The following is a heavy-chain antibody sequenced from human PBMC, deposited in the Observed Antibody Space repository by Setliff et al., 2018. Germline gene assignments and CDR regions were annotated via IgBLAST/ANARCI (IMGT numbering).Heavy chain of an antibody. Sequence: SVKVSCKASGATFSSYGISWVRQAPGQGLEWMGGTIPVFGTTEYAQKFQGRLTIIPDESTNTAFMQLSSLRSDDTAVYYCVREGVDSRSSTDYRYYMDVWGKGTTVTVSS. D-gene: IGHD3-22*01. V-gene: IGHV1-69*13. CDR3: VREGVDSRSSTDYRYYMDV. CDR2: TIPVFGTT. J-gene: IGHJ6*03. CDR1: GATFSSYG.